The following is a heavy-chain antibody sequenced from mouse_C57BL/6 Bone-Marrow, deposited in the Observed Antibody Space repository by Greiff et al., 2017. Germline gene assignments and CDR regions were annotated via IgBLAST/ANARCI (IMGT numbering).Heavy chain of an antibody. CDR3: ASRLPVTGAMDY. V-gene: IGHV1-55*01. CDR2: IYPGSGST. J-gene: IGHJ4*01. Sequence: QVQLQQPGAELVKPGASVKMSCKASGYTFTSYWITWVKQRPGQGLEWIGDIYPGSGSTNYNEKFKSKATLTVDTSSSTAYMQLSSLTSEDSAVYYCASRLPVTGAMDYWGQGTSVTVSS. CDR1: GYTFTSYW. D-gene: IGHD5-5*01.